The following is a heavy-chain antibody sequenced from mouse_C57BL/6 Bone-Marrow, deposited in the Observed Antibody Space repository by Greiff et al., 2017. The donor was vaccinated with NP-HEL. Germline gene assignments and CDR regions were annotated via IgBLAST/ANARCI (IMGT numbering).Heavy chain of an antibody. Sequence: VQLQQSGPGLVQPSQSLSITCTVSGFSLTSYGVHWVRQPPGKGLEWLGVIWSGGSTDYNAAFISRLSISKDNSKSQVFFKMNSLQADDTAIYYCAKGNYGSSFSYWYFDVWGTGTTVTVSS. V-gene: IGHV2-4*01. CDR2: IWSGGST. CDR3: AKGNYGSSFSYWYFDV. J-gene: IGHJ1*03. CDR1: GFSLTSYG. D-gene: IGHD1-1*01.